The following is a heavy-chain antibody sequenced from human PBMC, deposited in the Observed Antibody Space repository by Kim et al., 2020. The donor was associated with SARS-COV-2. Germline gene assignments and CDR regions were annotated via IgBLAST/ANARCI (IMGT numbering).Heavy chain of an antibody. CDR2: ISYDGSNK. D-gene: IGHD6-19*01. CDR3: ARDEPIAVAGNFDY. Sequence: GGSLRLSCAASGFTFSSYAMHWVRQAPGKGLEWVAVISYDGSNKYYADSVKGRFTISRDNSKNTLYLQMNSLRAEDTAVYYCARDEPIAVAGNFDYWGQGTLVTVSS. J-gene: IGHJ4*02. V-gene: IGHV3-30*04. CDR1: GFTFSSYA.